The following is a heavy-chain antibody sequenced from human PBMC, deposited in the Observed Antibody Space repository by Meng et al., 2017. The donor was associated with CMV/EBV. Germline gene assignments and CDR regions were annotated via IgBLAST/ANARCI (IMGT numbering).Heavy chain of an antibody. CDR2: IIPILGIA. D-gene: IGHD4-11*01. V-gene: IGHV1-69*10. CDR3: ARADYSNYSYYYGMDV. Sequence: GGSLRLSCAASGFAFSSYAISWVRQAPGQGLEWMGGIIPILGIANYAQKFQGRVTITADKSTSTAYMELSSLRSEDTAVYYCARADYSNYSYYYGMDVWGQGTTVTVSS. CDR1: GFAFSSYA. J-gene: IGHJ6*02.